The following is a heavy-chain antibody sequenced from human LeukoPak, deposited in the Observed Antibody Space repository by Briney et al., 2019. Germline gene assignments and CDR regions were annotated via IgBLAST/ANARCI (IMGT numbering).Heavy chain of an antibody. CDR3: AKDILPGIAAAGAIDY. Sequence: GGSLRLSCAASGFTFSSYAMSWVRQAPGKGLEWVSGISWNSGSIGYADSVKGRFTISRDNAKNSLYLQMNSLRAEDMALYYCAKDILPGIAAAGAIDYWGQGTLVTVSS. J-gene: IGHJ4*02. CDR1: GFTFSSYA. D-gene: IGHD6-13*01. CDR2: ISWNSGSI. V-gene: IGHV3-9*03.